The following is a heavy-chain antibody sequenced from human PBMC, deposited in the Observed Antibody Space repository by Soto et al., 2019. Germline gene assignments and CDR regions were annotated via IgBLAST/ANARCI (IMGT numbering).Heavy chain of an antibody. CDR1: GFTFSSYA. CDR2: ISGSGGST. Sequence: PGGSLRLSCAASGFTFSSYAMSWVRQAPGKGLEWVSAISGSGGSTYYADSVKGRFTISRDNSKNTLYLQMNSLRAEDTAVYYCAKDRARRGDQLLDRPNYYLLGLEVANYYYGMDVWGQGTTVTVSS. D-gene: IGHD2-2*01. CDR3: AKDRARRGDQLLDRPNYYLLGLEVANYYYGMDV. V-gene: IGHV3-23*01. J-gene: IGHJ6*02.